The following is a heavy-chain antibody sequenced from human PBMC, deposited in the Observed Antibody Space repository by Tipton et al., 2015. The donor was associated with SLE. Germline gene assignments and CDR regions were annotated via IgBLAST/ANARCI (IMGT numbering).Heavy chain of an antibody. CDR1: GGSFSGYY. CDR2: INHGGST. J-gene: IGHJ2*01. Sequence: TLSLTCAVYGGSFSGYYWSWIRQPPGKGLEWIGEINHGGSTNYNPSLKSRVTILVDTSKNQFSLKLSSVTAAVTAVYYCTRRRYCSGGSCRYFDLWGRGTLVTVAS. V-gene: IGHV4-34*01. CDR3: TRRRYCSGGSCRYFDL. D-gene: IGHD2-15*01.